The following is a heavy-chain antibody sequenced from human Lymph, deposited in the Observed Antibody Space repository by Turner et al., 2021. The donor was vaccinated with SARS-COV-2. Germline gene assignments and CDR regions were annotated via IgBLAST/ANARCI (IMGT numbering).Heavy chain of an antibody. CDR2: IAYSGST. J-gene: IGHJ4*02. CDR1: GATISSSSYY. Sequence: QLQLQGSAPGRVKPSETLSFPCTVSGATISSSSYYWGWNRQPPGKGLEWIGSIAYSGSTYSNPSLKSRVTISVDTSKTHFSLKLSAVTAADTARYYCAIRRGLRGPIDYWGQGTLVTVSS. V-gene: IGHV4-39*02. CDR3: AIRRGLRGPIDY.